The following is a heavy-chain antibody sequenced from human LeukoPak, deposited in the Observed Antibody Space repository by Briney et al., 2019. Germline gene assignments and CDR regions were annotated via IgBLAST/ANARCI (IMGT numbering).Heavy chain of an antibody. CDR2: IYYSGST. V-gene: IGHV4-39*07. Sequence: SETLSLTCTVSGGSISSSSYYWGWIRQPPGKGLEWIGSIYYSGSTYYNPSLKSRVTISVDTSKNQFSLKLSSVTAADTAVYYCARVSFFGVVIPPLGYFDYWGQGTLVTVSS. CDR1: GGSISSSSYY. J-gene: IGHJ4*02. D-gene: IGHD3-3*01. CDR3: ARVSFFGVVIPPLGYFDY.